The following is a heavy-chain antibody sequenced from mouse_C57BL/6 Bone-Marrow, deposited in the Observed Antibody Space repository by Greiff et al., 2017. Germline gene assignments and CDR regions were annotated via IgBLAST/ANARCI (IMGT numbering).Heavy chain of an antibody. CDR1: GFSLTSYG. Sequence: VQLQQSGPGLVQPSQSLSITCTVSGFSLTSYGVHWVRQSPGKGLEWLGVIWRGGSTDYNAAFMSSLSITKDNSKSQAFFQMNSLQADDTAIYYCAKELIYYYGSSYFYAMDDWGQGTSVTVSS. V-gene: IGHV2-5*01. D-gene: IGHD1-1*01. CDR2: IWRGGST. J-gene: IGHJ4*01. CDR3: AKELIYYYGSSYFYAMDD.